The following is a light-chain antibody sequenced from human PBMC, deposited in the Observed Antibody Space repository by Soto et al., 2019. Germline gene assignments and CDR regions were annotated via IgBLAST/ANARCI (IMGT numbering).Light chain of an antibody. CDR1: QSINTY. Sequence: EIVMTQSPATPSPSPGNRATLSCXASQSINTYLAWYQQKPGQAPRLLIYDASKRATGIPARFSGSGSGTNFTLTISSLEPEDFAVYYCQQRRSWQVTFGQGTRLEIK. V-gene: IGKV3D-11*02. CDR2: DAS. J-gene: IGKJ5*01. CDR3: QQRRSWQVT.